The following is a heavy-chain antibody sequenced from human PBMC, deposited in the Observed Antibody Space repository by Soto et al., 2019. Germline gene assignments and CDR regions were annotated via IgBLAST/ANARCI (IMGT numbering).Heavy chain of an antibody. V-gene: IGHV4-30-4*01. CDR3: ARERPDGARLDP. CDR1: GGSISSGDYY. CDR2: IYYSGST. J-gene: IGHJ5*02. Sequence: QVQLQESGPGLVKPSQTLSLTCTVSGGSISSGDYYWSWIRQPPGKGLEWIGYIYYSGSTYYNPPLKSRVTIPVDTSKNQFSLKLSSVTAADTAVYYCARERPDGARLDPWGQGTLVTVSS. D-gene: IGHD6-6*01.